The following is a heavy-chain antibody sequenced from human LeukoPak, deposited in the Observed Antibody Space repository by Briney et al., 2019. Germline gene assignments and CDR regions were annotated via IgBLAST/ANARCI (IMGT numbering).Heavy chain of an antibody. J-gene: IGHJ4*02. V-gene: IGHV4-38-2*02. Sequence: PSETLSLTCTVSGYSISSGYYWGWSRQPPGKGLEWIGRIYHSGSTYYNPSLKSRVTISVDTSKNQFSLKLSSVTAADTAVYYCAREPVLTLDQLFDYWGQGTLVTVSS. CDR1: GYSISSGYY. CDR2: IYHSGST. D-gene: IGHD1-1*01. CDR3: AREPVLTLDQLFDY.